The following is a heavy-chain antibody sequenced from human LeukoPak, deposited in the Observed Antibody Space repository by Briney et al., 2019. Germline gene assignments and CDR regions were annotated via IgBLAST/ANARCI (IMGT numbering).Heavy chain of an antibody. J-gene: IGHJ5*02. Sequence: SETLSLTCTVSGGSIGSYYWSWVRQPPGKGLEWIGYIYYSGNTNYNPSLKSRVTISVDNSKNQVSLKLRSVTAADTAVYYCARVVSQWPSWFDPWGQGTLVTVSS. V-gene: IGHV4-59*01. CDR3: ARVVSQWPSWFDP. CDR1: GGSIGSYY. CDR2: IYYSGNT. D-gene: IGHD6-19*01.